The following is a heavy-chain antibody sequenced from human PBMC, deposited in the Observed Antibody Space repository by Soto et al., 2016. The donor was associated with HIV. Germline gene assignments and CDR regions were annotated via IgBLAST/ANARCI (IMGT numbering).Heavy chain of an antibody. V-gene: IGHV4-34*02. D-gene: IGHD3-22*01. Sequence: QEVLQQWGAGLLKPSETLSLTCAVSGVSFRNYYWTWIRQSPGKGLEWIGEINHRGSANYNASLKSRVTILVDTSKNQISLKLNSVTAADTAVYYCARIVEILLFDNWGQGTLVTVSS. CDR1: GVSFRNYY. CDR3: ARIVEILLFDN. CDR2: INHRGSA. J-gene: IGHJ4*02.